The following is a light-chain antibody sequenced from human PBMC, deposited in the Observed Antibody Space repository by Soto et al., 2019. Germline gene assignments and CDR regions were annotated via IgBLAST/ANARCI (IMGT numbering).Light chain of an antibody. Sequence: QSVLTQPASVSGSPGQSITISSTGTSSDVGGYNYVSWYQHHPGKAPKLMIYEVSNRPSGVSNRFSGSKSGNTASLTISGLQAEDEADYYCSSYTSSSTLVFGTGTKLTVL. V-gene: IGLV2-14*01. J-gene: IGLJ1*01. CDR1: SSDVGGYNY. CDR3: SSYTSSSTLV. CDR2: EVS.